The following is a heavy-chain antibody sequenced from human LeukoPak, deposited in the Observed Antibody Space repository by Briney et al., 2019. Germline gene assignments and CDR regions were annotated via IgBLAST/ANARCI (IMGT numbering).Heavy chain of an antibody. CDR2: INPNSGGT. V-gene: IGHV1-2*02. J-gene: IGHJ4*02. CDR1: GYTFTGYY. Sequence: GASVKVSCKASGYTFTGYYMHWVRQAPGQGLEWMGWINPNSGGTNYAQKFQGRVTMTRDTSISTAYMELSRLRSDDTAVYYCARGANYYDSSGPLETNWGQGTLSPSPQ. CDR3: ARGANYYDSSGPLETN. D-gene: IGHD3-22*01.